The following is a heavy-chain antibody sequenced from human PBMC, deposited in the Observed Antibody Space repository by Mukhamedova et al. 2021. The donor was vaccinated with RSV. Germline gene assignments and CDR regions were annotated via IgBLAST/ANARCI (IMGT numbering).Heavy chain of an antibody. J-gene: IGHJ6*02. CDR3: VRCQRDGYYYYGMDV. D-gene: IGHD5-24*01. CDR2: ISSSSSTI. Sequence: EWVSYISSSSSTIYYADSVKGRFTISRDNAKNSLYLQMNSLRAEDTAVYYCVRCQRDGYYYYGMDVWGQGTTVTVSS. V-gene: IGHV3-48*04.